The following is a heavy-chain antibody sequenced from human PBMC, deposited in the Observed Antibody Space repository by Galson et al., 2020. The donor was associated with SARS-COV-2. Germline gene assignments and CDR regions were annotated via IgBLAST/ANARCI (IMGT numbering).Heavy chain of an antibody. CDR2: ISSTGNTI. J-gene: IGHJ4*02. D-gene: IGHD6-25*01. CDR3: ARVAAN. V-gene: IGHV3-48*01. CDR1: GFTLSSYS. Sequence: GESLKISCAASGFTLSSYSMNWVRQAPGQGLEWLSYISSTGNTIYYADSVKGRFTISRDNAKNSLYLQMNSLRAEDTAVYYCARVAANWGQGTLVTVSS.